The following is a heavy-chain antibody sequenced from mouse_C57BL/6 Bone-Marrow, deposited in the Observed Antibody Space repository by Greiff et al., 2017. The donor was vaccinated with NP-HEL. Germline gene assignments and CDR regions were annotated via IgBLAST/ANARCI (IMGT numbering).Heavy chain of an antibody. CDR2: IYPRDGST. CDR3: ARTMITTGDWYFDV. V-gene: IGHV1-85*01. Sequence: LQESGPELVKPGASVKLSCKASGYTFTSYDINWVKQRPGQGLEWIGWIYPRDGSTKYNEKFKGKATLTVDTSSSTAYMELHSLTSEDSAVYFCARTMITTGDWYFDVWGTGTTVTVSS. CDR1: GYTFTSYD. J-gene: IGHJ1*03. D-gene: IGHD2-4*01.